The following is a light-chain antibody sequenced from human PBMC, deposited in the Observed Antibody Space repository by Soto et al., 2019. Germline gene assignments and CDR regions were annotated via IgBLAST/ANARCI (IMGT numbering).Light chain of an antibody. CDR2: DAS. V-gene: IGKV3-20*01. Sequence: EIVLTQSPGTLSLSPGKRATLSCRASQSVSSSYLAWYQQKPGQAPRLLIYDASSRATGIPDRFSGGGSGTDFTLTISRLEPEDFSVYYCHQYGTAPLTFGPGTKVDIK. J-gene: IGKJ3*01. CDR1: QSVSSSY. CDR3: HQYGTAPLT.